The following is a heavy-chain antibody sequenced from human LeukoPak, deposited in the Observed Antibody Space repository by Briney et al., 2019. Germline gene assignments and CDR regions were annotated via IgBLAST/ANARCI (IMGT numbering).Heavy chain of an antibody. CDR2: FDPEDGET. CDR3: ATGLPGALRPLLGY. Sequence: GASVKVSCKVSGYTLTESSMHWVRQAPGKGLEWMGGFDPEDGETIYAQKFQGRVTMTEDTSTDTAYMELSSLRSEDTAVYYCATGLPGALRPLLGYWGQGTLVTVSS. V-gene: IGHV1-24*01. J-gene: IGHJ4*02. D-gene: IGHD2-21*02. CDR1: GYTLTESS.